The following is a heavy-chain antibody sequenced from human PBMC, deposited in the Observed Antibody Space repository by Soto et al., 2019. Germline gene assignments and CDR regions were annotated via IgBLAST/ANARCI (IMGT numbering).Heavy chain of an antibody. D-gene: IGHD6-6*01. CDR3: ARDHSIADHTPYFDY. Sequence: ASEKVSCKAAGYTFTSYYMHWVRQAPGQGLEWMGIINPSGGSTSYAQKFQGRVTMTRDTSTSTVYMELSSLRSEDTAVYYCARDHSIADHTPYFDYWGQGTPVTGSA. V-gene: IGHV1-46*01. CDR1: GYTFTSYY. CDR2: INPSGGST. J-gene: IGHJ4*02.